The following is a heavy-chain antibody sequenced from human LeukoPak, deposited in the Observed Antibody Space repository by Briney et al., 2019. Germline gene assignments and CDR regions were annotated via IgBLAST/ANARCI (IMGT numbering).Heavy chain of an antibody. D-gene: IGHD3-16*01. V-gene: IGHV5-51*01. CDR3: AIFDFLFGEIDNWFDP. J-gene: IGHJ5*02. CDR2: IFPSDSDT. Sequence: GESLKISCKASGYSFTTYWIGWVRQMPGKGLEWMGIIFPSDSDTRYNPSFQGQVTISADKSISTAYLQWSSLKVSDTAIYYCAIFDFLFGEIDNWFDPWGQGTQVTVSS. CDR1: GYSFTTYW.